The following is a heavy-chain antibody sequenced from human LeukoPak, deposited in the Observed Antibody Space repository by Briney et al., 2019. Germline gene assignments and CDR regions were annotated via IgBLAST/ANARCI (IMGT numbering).Heavy chain of an antibody. D-gene: IGHD4-17*01. CDR2: ISSSGSTI. CDR3: ARDLFGDRGPFDY. CDR1: GFTFSSYE. V-gene: IGHV3-48*03. J-gene: IGHJ4*02. Sequence: GGSLRLSCAASGFTFSSYEMNWVRQAPGKGLEWVSYISSSGSTIYYADSVKGRFSVSRDKSKNTLSLQMNSLRVEDTAVYYRARDLFGDRGPFDYWGQGTLVTVSS.